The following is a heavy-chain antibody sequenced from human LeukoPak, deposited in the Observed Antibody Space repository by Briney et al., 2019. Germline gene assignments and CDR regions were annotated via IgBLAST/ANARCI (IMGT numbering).Heavy chain of an antibody. CDR1: GFTFSSYS. V-gene: IGHV3-21*04. Sequence: PGGSLRLSCAASGFTFSSYSMNWVRQAPGKGLEWVSSISSSSSYIYYADSVKGRFTISRDNSQNTLYLQMNSLRVEDTAVYFCARVSWVFDNSGCQCSWGQGTLVTVSS. J-gene: IGHJ5*02. D-gene: IGHD3-22*01. CDR3: ARVSWVFDNSGCQCS. CDR2: ISSSSSYI.